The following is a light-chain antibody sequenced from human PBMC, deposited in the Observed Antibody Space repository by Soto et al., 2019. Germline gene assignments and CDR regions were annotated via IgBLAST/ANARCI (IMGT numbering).Light chain of an antibody. Sequence: MLMTQSAATLSVSPGERVTLSCRTSHSVNSHVAWYQQKPGQAPRLLLYGASTRATGIPVRFSGSGFGTEFTLTISSLQSEDFAVYYCQQYNNWPLITFGQGTRLEIK. CDR3: QQYNNWPLIT. V-gene: IGKV3-15*01. CDR1: HSVNSH. CDR2: GAS. J-gene: IGKJ5*01.